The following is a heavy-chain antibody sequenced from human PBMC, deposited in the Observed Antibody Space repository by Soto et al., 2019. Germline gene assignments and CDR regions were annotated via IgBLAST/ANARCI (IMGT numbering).Heavy chain of an antibody. CDR1: GGFVNSVNNY. V-gene: IGHV4-30-4*01. CDR2: IFYTGST. J-gene: IGHJ5*02. Sequence: QVHLQESGPGLVKPSQTLSLTCTVSGGFVNSVNNYWSWIRQPPGKGLEWLGYIFYTGSTYYNPSLRSRITRSIDTSKNRFSLKLTSVTAADTAVYDCARVPFSSVGVADPPVGWFDPWGQGTLVTVSS. CDR3: ARVPFSSVGVADPPVGWFDP. D-gene: IGHD3-3*01.